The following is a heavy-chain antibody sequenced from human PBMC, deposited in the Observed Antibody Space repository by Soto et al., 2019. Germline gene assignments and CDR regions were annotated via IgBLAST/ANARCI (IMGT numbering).Heavy chain of an antibody. CDR2: ISYDGSNK. Sequence: QVQLVESGGGVVQPGRSLRLSCAASGFTFSSYGMHWVRQAPGKGLEWVAVISYDGSNKYYADSVKGRFTISRDNSKNTLYLQMNSLRTEDTAVYYCAKAPHRKAAAAHVPDWGQGTLVTVSS. CDR3: AKAPHRKAAAAHVPD. CDR1: GFTFSSYG. J-gene: IGHJ4*02. D-gene: IGHD6-13*01. V-gene: IGHV3-30*18.